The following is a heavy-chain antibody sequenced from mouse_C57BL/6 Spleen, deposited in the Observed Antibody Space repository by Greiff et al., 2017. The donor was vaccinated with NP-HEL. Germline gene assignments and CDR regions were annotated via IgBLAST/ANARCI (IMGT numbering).Heavy chain of an antibody. J-gene: IGHJ2*01. Sequence: EVHLVESGGGLVKPGGSLKLSCAASGFTFSSYAMSWVRQTPEKRLEWVATISDGGSYTYYPDNVKGRFTISRDNAKNNLYLQMSHLKSEDTAMYYCARGYSNYEGYFDYWGQGTTLTVSS. CDR3: ARGYSNYEGYFDY. V-gene: IGHV5-4*01. D-gene: IGHD2-5*01. CDR1: GFTFSSYA. CDR2: ISDGGSYT.